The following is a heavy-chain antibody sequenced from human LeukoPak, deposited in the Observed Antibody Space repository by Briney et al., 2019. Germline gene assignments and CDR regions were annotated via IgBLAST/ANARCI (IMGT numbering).Heavy chain of an antibody. CDR1: GGSISSYY. CDR3: ARDYSGWYYFDY. Sequence: SETLSLTCTVSGGSISSYYWSWIRQPLGKGLEWIGYVYYSGSTKYNPSLKSRVTISVDTSKNQFSLNLSSVTAADTAVYYCARDYSGWYYFDYWGQGTQVTVSS. J-gene: IGHJ4*02. V-gene: IGHV4-59*01. CDR2: VYYSGST. D-gene: IGHD6-19*01.